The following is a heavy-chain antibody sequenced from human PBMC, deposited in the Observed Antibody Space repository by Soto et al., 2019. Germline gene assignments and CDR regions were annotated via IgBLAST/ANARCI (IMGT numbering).Heavy chain of an antibody. CDR1: GYTFTSYY. CDR2: INPSGGST. V-gene: IGHV1-46*01. J-gene: IGHJ4*02. CDR3: ARGLIYDSSGYYFDY. Sequence: ASVKVSCKASGYTFTSYYMHWVRQAPGQGLEWMGIINPSGGSTRYAQKFQGRVTMTRDTSTSTVYMELSSVRSEDTAVYYCARGLIYDSSGYYFDYWGQGTLVTVSS. D-gene: IGHD3-22*01.